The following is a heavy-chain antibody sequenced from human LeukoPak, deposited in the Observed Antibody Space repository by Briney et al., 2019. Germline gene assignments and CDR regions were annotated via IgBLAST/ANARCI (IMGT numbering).Heavy chain of an antibody. CDR2: IYYSGST. D-gene: IGHD2-2*02. CDR1: GGSISSSSYY. CDR3: ARERLEGYCSSTSCYTSRPFDY. Sequence: SETLSLTCTVSGGSISSSSYYWGWIRQPPGKGLEWIGSIYYSGSTYYNPSLKSRVTISVDTSKNQFSLKLSSVTAADTAVYYCARERLEGYCSSTSCYTSRPFDYWGQGTLVTVSS. J-gene: IGHJ4*02. V-gene: IGHV4-39*02.